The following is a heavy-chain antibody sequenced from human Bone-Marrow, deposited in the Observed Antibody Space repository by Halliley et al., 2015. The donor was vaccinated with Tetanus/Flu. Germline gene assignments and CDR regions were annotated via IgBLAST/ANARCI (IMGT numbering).Heavy chain of an antibody. V-gene: IGHV4-59*01. CDR1: GGSISGSH. CDR2: YSYIGVT. J-gene: IGHJ3*02. Sequence: LRLSCAVSGGSISGSHWSWVRQPPGKGLEWIGFYSYIGVTRYNPSLKSRVTISPDTSKNQVSLKMISLTAADTAVYYCARDPLEGSFDIWGQGTLVTVSS. CDR3: ARDPLEGSFDI.